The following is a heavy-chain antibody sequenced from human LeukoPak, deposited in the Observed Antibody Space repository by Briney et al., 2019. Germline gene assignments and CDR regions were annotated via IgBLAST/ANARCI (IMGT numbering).Heavy chain of an antibody. D-gene: IGHD6-13*01. J-gene: IGHJ6*02. CDR2: IYHSGST. CDR1: GGSISSGGYS. CDR3: ARSRAAGPNYYYGMDV. Sequence: PSQTLSLTCAVSGGSISSGGYSWSWIRQPPGKGLEWIGYIYHSGSTYYNPSLKSRVTISVDRSKNQFSLKLSSVTAADTAVYYCARSRAAGPNYYYGMDVWGQGTTVTVSS. V-gene: IGHV4-30-2*01.